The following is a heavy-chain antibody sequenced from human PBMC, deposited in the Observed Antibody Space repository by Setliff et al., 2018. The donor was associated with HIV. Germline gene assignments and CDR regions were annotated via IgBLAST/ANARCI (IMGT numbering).Heavy chain of an antibody. D-gene: IGHD6-19*01. CDR1: GFTFSSYG. J-gene: IGHJ3*02. Sequence: PGGSLRLSCAAFGFTFSSYGVHWVRQAPGKGLEWVAFIHYDVSSKYYGDSVKGRFTISRDNSRNTLYLQMNSLRPEDAAVYYCAKDFGYSSGWYLVSGTFDIWGQGTMVTVSS. CDR3: AKDFGYSSGWYLVSGTFDI. CDR2: IHYDVSSK. V-gene: IGHV3-30*02.